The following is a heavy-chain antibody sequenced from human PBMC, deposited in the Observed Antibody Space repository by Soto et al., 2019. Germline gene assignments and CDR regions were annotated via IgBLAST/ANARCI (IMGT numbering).Heavy chain of an antibody. D-gene: IGHD3-3*01. CDR3: ASYGRYYDFWSGYYFNY. CDR1: GGSISSSSYY. V-gene: IGHV4-39*01. Sequence: QLQLQESGPGLVKPSETLSLTCTVSGGSISSSSYYWGWIRQPPGKGLEWIGSIYYSGSTYYNPSLKSRVTISVDTSKNQFSLKLSSVTAADTAVYYCASYGRYYDFWSGYYFNYWGQGTLVTVSS. CDR2: IYYSGST. J-gene: IGHJ4*02.